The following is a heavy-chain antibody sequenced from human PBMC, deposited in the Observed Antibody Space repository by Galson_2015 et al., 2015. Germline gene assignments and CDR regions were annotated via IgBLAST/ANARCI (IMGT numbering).Heavy chain of an antibody. CDR2: IKSKTDGGTT. Sequence: SLRLSCAASGFTFSNAWMSWVRQAPGKGLEWVGRIKSKTDGGTTDYAAPVKGRFTISRDDSKNTLYLQMNSLRAEDTAVYYCASSSGYSGYGGDFPFDYWGQGTLVTVSS. CDR1: GFTFSNAW. D-gene: IGHD5-12*01. CDR3: ASSSGYSGYGGDFPFDY. V-gene: IGHV3-15*01. J-gene: IGHJ4*02.